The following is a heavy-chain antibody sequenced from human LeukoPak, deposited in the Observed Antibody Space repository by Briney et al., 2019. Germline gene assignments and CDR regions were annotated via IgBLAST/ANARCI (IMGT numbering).Heavy chain of an antibody. Sequence: PSETLSLTCTVSGGSISSYYWSWIRQPPGKGLEWIGYIYYSGSTNYNPSLKSRVTISVDTSKNQFSLKLSSVTAADTAVYYCARAPSYDSSGLDYWGQGTLVTVSS. D-gene: IGHD3-22*01. V-gene: IGHV4-59*01. CDR1: GGSISSYY. J-gene: IGHJ4*02. CDR2: IYYSGST. CDR3: ARAPSYDSSGLDY.